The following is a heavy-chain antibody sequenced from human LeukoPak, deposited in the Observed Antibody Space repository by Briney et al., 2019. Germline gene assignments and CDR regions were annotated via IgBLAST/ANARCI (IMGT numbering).Heavy chain of an antibody. Sequence: GASVKVSCKASGYTFRNYAMHWVRQAPGQGLEWMGWIDAGNGRTKYSQKFQGRVTITRDTSANTVYMELSTLRSEDTAVYYCARDQLDSSGWYPYYYYGMDVWGQGTTVTVSS. CDR2: IDAGNGRT. CDR1: GYTFRNYA. CDR3: ARDQLDSSGWYPYYYYGMDV. V-gene: IGHV1-3*01. D-gene: IGHD6-19*01. J-gene: IGHJ6*02.